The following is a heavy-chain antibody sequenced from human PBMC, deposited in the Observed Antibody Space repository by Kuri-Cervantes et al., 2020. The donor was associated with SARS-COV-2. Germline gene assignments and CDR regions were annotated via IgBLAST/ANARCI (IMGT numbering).Heavy chain of an antibody. J-gene: IGHJ4*02. Sequence: SETLSLTCTVSGGSISSSSYYWGWIRQPPGKGLEWIGSIYYSGSTYYNPSLKSRVTISVDTSKNQFSLKLSSVTAADTAVYYCAKDMSVVVVAATQADYWGQGTLVTVSS. D-gene: IGHD2-15*01. CDR2: IYYSGST. CDR1: GGSISSSSYY. CDR3: AKDMSVVVVAATQADY. V-gene: IGHV4-39*02.